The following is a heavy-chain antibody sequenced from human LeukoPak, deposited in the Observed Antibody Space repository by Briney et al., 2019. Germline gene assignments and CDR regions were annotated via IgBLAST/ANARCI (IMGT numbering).Heavy chain of an antibody. CDR2: ISAYSGNT. J-gene: IGHJ1*01. D-gene: IGHD6-6*01. CDR1: NYTFTNYP. V-gene: IGHV1-18*01. CDR3: TRGSSSQYLQH. Sequence: ASVKVSCKASNYTFTNYPISWVRQAPGQGLEWMGWISAYSGNTNYAQKVQGRVTMTTDTSTNTAYMELASLRPDDTAIYYCTRGSSSQYLQHWGQGTLVTVSS.